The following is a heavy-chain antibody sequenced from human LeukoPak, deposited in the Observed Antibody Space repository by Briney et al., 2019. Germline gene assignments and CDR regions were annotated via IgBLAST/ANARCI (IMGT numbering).Heavy chain of an antibody. V-gene: IGHV3-48*01. CDR1: EFTFSSYS. CDR2: ITNSGNSK. Sequence: AGGSLRLSCAASEFTFSSYSMNWVRQAPGKGLEWVSYITNSGNSKSYADSVKGRFTISRDNTKNSLYLQMNGLRAEDTAVYYCARERGYDSSGYYSYYFDFWGQGTLVTVSS. J-gene: IGHJ4*02. CDR3: ARERGYDSSGYYSYYFDF. D-gene: IGHD3-22*01.